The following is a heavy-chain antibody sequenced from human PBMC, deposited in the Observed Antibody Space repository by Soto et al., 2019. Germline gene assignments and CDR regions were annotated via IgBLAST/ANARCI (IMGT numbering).Heavy chain of an antibody. V-gene: IGHV4-34*01. Sequence: SETLSLTCAVYGGSFIGYYWSWIRQPPGKGLEWIGEINHSGSTNYNPSLKSRVTISVDTSKNQFSLKLSSVTAADTAVYYCARGRGVVVPAAISDAEFYYYYGMDVWGQGTTVTVSS. J-gene: IGHJ6*02. CDR3: ARGRGVVVPAAISDAEFYYYYGMDV. CDR2: INHSGST. D-gene: IGHD2-2*02. CDR1: GGSFIGYY.